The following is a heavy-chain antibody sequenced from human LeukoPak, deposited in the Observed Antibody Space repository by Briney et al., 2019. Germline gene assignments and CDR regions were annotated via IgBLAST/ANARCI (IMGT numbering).Heavy chain of an antibody. D-gene: IGHD1-26*01. J-gene: IGHJ3*02. CDR2: INTNTGNP. CDR3: ARDPLLRAFDI. Sequence: ASVKVSCKASGYTFTNFGINWVRQAPGQGLEWVGWINTNTGNPSYVQGFAGRFVFSLDTSVNTAYLQINSLKAEDTAVYYCARDPLLRAFDIWGQGTMVTVSS. CDR1: GYTFTNFG. V-gene: IGHV7-4-1*02.